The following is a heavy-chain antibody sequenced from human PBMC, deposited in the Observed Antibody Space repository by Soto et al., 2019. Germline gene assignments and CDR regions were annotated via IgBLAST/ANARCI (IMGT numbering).Heavy chain of an antibody. Sequence: PSETLSLTYTVSGGSISSGGYYWSWIRQHPGKGLEWIGYIYYSGSTYYNPSLKSRVTISVDTSKNQFSLKLSSVTAADTAVYYCARVSEYSSSWFDYWGQGTLVTVSS. D-gene: IGHD6-13*01. V-gene: IGHV4-31*03. CDR3: ARVSEYSSSWFDY. CDR2: IYYSGST. J-gene: IGHJ4*02. CDR1: GGSISSGGYY.